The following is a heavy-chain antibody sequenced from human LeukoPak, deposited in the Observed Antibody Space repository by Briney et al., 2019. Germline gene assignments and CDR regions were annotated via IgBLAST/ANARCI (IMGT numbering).Heavy chain of an antibody. V-gene: IGHV4-38-2*01. CDR1: GYSIRSGHY. D-gene: IGHD3-22*01. J-gene: IGHJ4*02. CDR2: INHSGIT. CDR3: ARSGDYIKEGFDY. Sequence: PSETLSLTCAVSGYSIRSGHYWGWIRQSPGKGLEWIGSINHSGITEYNPSLKSRVTLSVDTSKNQFSLQLRSVTAADRALYYCARSGDYIKEGFDYWGQGTQVTVSP.